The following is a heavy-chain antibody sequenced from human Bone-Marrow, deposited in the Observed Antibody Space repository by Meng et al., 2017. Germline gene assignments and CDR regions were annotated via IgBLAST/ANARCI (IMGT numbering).Heavy chain of an antibody. CDR1: GGTFSSYA. D-gene: IGHD6-19*01. J-gene: IGHJ1*01. CDR3: ARDPEQWLVLRYFQH. V-gene: IGHV1-69*06. Sequence: SVKVSCKASGGTFSSYAISWVRQAPGQGLEWMGGIIPIFGTANYAQKFQGRVTITADKSTSTAYMELSSLRSEDTAVYYCARDPEQWLVLRYFQHWGQGPLVTVSS. CDR2: IIPIFGTA.